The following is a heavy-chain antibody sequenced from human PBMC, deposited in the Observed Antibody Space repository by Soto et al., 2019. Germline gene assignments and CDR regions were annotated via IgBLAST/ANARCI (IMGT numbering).Heavy chain of an antibody. Sequence: GESLKISCEGSGYSFTSYWIGWVRQMPGKGLEWMGIIYPGDSDTRYSPSFQGQVTISADKSISTAYLQWSSLKASDTAMYYCARQGAQGIAAAGRDYYYMDVWGKGTTVTVSS. CDR3: ARQGAQGIAAAGRDYYYMDV. D-gene: IGHD6-13*01. V-gene: IGHV5-51*01. CDR2: IYPGDSDT. J-gene: IGHJ6*03. CDR1: GYSFTSYW.